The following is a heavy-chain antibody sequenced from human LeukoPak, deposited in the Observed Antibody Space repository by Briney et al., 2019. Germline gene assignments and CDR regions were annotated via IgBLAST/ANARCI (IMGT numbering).Heavy chain of an antibody. Sequence: SETLSLTCTVSGGSISSSSYYWGWIRQPPGKGLEWIGSIYHSGSTYYNPSLKSRVTISVDTSKNQFSLKLSSVTAADTAVYYCATYYDYVWGSYRARTGEADFDYWGQGTLVTVSS. J-gene: IGHJ4*02. D-gene: IGHD3-16*02. CDR1: GGSISSSSYY. V-gene: IGHV4-39*07. CDR3: ATYYDYVWGSYRARTGEADFDY. CDR2: IYHSGST.